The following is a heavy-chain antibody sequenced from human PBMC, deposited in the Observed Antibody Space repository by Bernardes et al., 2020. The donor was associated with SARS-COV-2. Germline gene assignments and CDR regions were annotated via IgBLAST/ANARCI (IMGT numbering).Heavy chain of an antibody. Sequence: GGSLRLSCAASGFTFSNSNLNWVRQAPGKGLEWVSFISSSSSTIYYADSVKGRFTISRDNAKNSLYLQMNSLRDEDTAVYYCACGGSCYFDYWGQGTLVTGSA. D-gene: IGHD2-15*01. V-gene: IGHV3-48*02. CDR1: GFTFSNSN. J-gene: IGHJ4*02. CDR3: ACGGSCYFDY. CDR2: ISSSSSTI.